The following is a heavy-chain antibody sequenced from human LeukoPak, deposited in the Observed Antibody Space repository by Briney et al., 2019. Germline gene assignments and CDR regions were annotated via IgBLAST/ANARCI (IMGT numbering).Heavy chain of an antibody. Sequence: PGGSLRLSCAASGFAVSSNYMSWVRQAPGKGLEWVSVIYSGGSTYYADSVKGRFTISRDNSKNTLYLQMNSLRAEDTAVYYCARDRIEDYYYGMDVWGQGTTVTVSS. V-gene: IGHV3-66*02. CDR1: GFAVSSNY. CDR3: ARDRIEDYYYGMDV. J-gene: IGHJ6*02. CDR2: IYSGGST. D-gene: IGHD2-15*01.